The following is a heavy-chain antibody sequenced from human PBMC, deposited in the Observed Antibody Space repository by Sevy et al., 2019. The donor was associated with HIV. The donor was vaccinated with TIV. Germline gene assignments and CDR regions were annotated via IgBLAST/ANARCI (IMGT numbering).Heavy chain of an antibody. D-gene: IGHD6-13*01. V-gene: IGHV3-48*01. J-gene: IGHJ4*02. CDR1: GFTFSTYS. Sequence: GGSLRLSCAASGFTFSTYSMNWVRQAPGKGLEWVSYISSSSSTIYYADSVKGRFTISRENAKNSLYLQMNSLRAEDTAVYYCARDSAIAAAGTPFDYWGQGTLVTVSS. CDR3: ARDSAIAAAGTPFDY. CDR2: ISSSSSTI.